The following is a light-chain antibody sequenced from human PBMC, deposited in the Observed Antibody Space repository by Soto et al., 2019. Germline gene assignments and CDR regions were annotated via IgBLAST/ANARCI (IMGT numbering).Light chain of an antibody. CDR1: QSISDL. CDR3: QQYNGYWT. Sequence: DIQMTQSPSTLSASVGDRVTITCRASQSISDLLAWYQQKPGKAPKLLIYKASSLKSGVLSRFSGSGSGTEYTLTISSLQPDDFASYYCQQYNGYWTFGQGTKVEIK. V-gene: IGKV1-5*03. CDR2: KAS. J-gene: IGKJ1*01.